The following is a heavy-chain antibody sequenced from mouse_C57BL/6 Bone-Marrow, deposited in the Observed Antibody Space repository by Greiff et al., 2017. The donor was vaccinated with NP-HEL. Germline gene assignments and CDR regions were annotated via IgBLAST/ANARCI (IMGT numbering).Heavy chain of an antibody. CDR1: GYTFTSYW. CDR3: ARERRWLRSGYWDFDV. J-gene: IGHJ1*03. CDR2: INPSNGGT. V-gene: IGHV1-53*01. D-gene: IGHD2-2*01. Sequence: QVQLQQSGTELVKPGTSVKLSCKSSGYTFTSYWMHWVKQRPGQGLEWIGNINPSNGGTNYNEKFKSKATLTVDKSSSTAYMQLSSLTSDDSAVYYCARERRWLRSGYWDFDVWDTGTTVTVTS.